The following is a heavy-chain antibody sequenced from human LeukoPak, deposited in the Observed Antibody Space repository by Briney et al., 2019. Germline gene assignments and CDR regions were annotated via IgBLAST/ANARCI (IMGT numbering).Heavy chain of an antibody. CDR2: ISGSGGST. CDR3: ARDKQLVQGGGVY. V-gene: IGHV3-23*01. D-gene: IGHD6-6*01. J-gene: IGHJ4*02. CDR1: GFTFSSYA. Sequence: EGSLRLSCAASGFTFSSYAMSWVRQAPGKGLEWVSAISGSGGSTYYADSVKGRFTISRDNSKNTLYLQMNSLRAEDTAVYYRARDKQLVQGGGVYWGQGTLVTVSS.